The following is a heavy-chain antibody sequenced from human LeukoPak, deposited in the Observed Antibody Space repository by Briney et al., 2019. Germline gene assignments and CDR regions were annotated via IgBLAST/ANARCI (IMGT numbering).Heavy chain of an antibody. CDR2: ISGSGGST. J-gene: IGHJ4*02. Sequence: PGGSLRLSCAASGFTFSSYAMSWVRQAPGKGLEWVSAISGSGGSTCYADSVKGRFTISRDNSKNTLYLQMNSLRAEDTAVYYCAKANIVVVVAATLDYWGQGTLVTVSS. CDR3: AKANIVVVVAATLDY. CDR1: GFTFSSYA. V-gene: IGHV3-23*01. D-gene: IGHD2-15*01.